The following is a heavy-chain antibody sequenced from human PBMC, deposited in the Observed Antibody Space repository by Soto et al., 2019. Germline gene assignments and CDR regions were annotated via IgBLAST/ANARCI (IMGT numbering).Heavy chain of an antibody. CDR2: ISYDGSNK. V-gene: IGHV3-30-3*01. J-gene: IGHJ6*02. Sequence: GESLKISCAASGFTFSSYAMHWVRQAPGKGLEWVAVISYDGSNKYYADSVKGRFTISRDNSKNTLYLQMNSLRAEDTAVYYCVREYGSGSYHYYYGMDVWGQGTTVTVSS. CDR3: VREYGSGSYHYYYGMDV. CDR1: GFTFSSYA. D-gene: IGHD3-10*01.